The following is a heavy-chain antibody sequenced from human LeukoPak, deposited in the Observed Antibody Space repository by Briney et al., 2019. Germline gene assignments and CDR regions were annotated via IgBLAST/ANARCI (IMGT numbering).Heavy chain of an antibody. CDR3: ARDCTNGVCYQFDY. CDR1: GFTFSSYA. CDR2: ISYDGSNK. Sequence: GGSLRLSCAASGFTFSSYAMHWVRQAPGKGLEWVAVISYDGSNKYYADSVKGRFTISRDNSKNTLYLQMNSLRAEDTAVYNCARDCTNGVCYQFDYWGQGTLVTVSS. J-gene: IGHJ4*02. D-gene: IGHD2-8*01. V-gene: IGHV3-30-3*01.